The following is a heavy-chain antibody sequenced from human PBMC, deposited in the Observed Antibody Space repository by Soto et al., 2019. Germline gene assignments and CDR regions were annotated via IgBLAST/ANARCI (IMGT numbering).Heavy chain of an antibody. Sequence: GASVKVSCKDSGYTFTGYYMHWVRQAPGQGIEWMGWINPNSGGTNYAQKFQGWVTMTRDTSISTAYMELSRLRSDDTAVYYCASQYTRDYYYGMDVWGQGTTVTVSS. J-gene: IGHJ6*02. CDR3: ASQYTRDYYYGMDV. V-gene: IGHV1-2*04. D-gene: IGHD2-2*02. CDR1: GYTFTGYY. CDR2: INPNSGGT.